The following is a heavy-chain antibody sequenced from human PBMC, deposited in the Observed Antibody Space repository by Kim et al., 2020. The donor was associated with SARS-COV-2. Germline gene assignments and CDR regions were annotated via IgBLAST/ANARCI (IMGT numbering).Heavy chain of an antibody. CDR3: ARGGPGLGLWFGVY. J-gene: IGHJ4*02. V-gene: IGHV3-30*04. CDR1: GFTFSSYA. CDR2: ISYDGSNK. D-gene: IGHD3-10*01. Sequence: GGSLRLSCAASGFTFSSYAMHWVRQAPGKGLEWVAVISYDGSNKYYADSVKGRFTISRDNSKNTLYLQMNSLRAEDTAVYYCARGGPGLGLWFGVYWGQGTLVTVSS.